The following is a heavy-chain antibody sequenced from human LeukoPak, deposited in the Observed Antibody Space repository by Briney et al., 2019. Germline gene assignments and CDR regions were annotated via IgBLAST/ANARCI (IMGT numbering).Heavy chain of an antibody. V-gene: IGHV3-53*01. CDR1: GFTVSNNF. CDR2: IYSGGTT. J-gene: IGHJ4*02. D-gene: IGHD4-23*01. CDR3: ARDQPVVTPLGY. Sequence: GGSLRLSCAASGFTVSNNFMSWVRQAPGKGLELVSLIYSGGTTKYADSVRGRFTISRDNSKNTLYLEMNSLRAEDTAVYYCARDQPVVTPLGYWGQGTLVTVSS.